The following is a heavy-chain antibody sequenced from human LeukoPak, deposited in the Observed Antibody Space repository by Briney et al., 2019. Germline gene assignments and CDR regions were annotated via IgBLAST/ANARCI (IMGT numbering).Heavy chain of an antibody. CDR1: GFIFRNYA. D-gene: IGHD1-1*01. CDR2: ISDNGGGT. Sequence: GGSLRLSCVASGFIFRNYAMSWVRQAPGEGREWVSGISDNGGGTYYADSVKGRFTISRDNSKNMLYLQMNSLRAEDTAVYYCAKESGALGVPLYDYWGQGILVTGSS. V-gene: IGHV3-23*01. CDR3: AKESGALGVPLYDY. J-gene: IGHJ4*02.